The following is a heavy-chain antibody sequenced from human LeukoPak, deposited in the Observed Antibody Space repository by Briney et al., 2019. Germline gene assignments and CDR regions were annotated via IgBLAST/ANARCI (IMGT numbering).Heavy chain of an antibody. CDR2: IYYSGST. CDR1: GGSVSSGSYY. D-gene: IGHD3-10*01. J-gene: IGHJ5*02. CDR3: ARDGSGSYNWFDP. V-gene: IGHV4-61*01. Sequence: SETLSLTCTVSGGSVSSGSYYWSWIRQPPGTGLEWLGYIYYSGSTNYNPSLKSRVTISVDTSKNQFSLKLSSVTAADTAVYYCARDGSGSYNWFDPWGQGTLVTVSS.